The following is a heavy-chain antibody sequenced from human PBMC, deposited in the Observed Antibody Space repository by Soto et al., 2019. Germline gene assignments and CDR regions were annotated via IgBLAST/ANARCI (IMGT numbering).Heavy chain of an antibody. CDR2: ISTSSSYI. D-gene: IGHD2-15*01. CDR1: GFTFSTYS. CDR3: ARGNGVVGATRSYYYGIDV. V-gene: IGHV3-21*01. J-gene: IGHJ6*02. Sequence: EVQLVESGGGLVKPGGSLRLSCAVSGFTFSTYSMNWVRQAPGKGLEWVSSISTSSSYIYYADSVKGRLTISRDNAKNSLYLQMNSLRAEDTAVYYCARGNGVVGATRSYYYGIDVWGQGTTVIVSS.